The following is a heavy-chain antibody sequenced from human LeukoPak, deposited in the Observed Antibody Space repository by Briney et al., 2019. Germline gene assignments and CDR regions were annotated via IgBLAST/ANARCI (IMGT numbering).Heavy chain of an antibody. CDR2: FYYSGST. J-gene: IGHJ4*02. D-gene: IGHD6-13*01. CDR1: GGSISSGDYY. V-gene: IGHV4-30-4*01. CDR3: ARAEAAAAGTGYY. Sequence: PSQTLSLTCTVSGGSISSGDYYWSWIRQPPGKGLEWIGYFYYSGSTYYNPSLKSRVSISVDTSKNQFSLKLTSVTAADTAVYYWARAEAAAAGTGYYGGQGTLVTFS.